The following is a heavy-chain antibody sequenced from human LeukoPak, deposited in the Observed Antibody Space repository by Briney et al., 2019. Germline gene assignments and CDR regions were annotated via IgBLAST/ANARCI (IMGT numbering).Heavy chain of an antibody. V-gene: IGHV4-59*12. Sequence: SETLSLTCTVSGGSISSYYWSWIRQPPGKGLEWIGYIYYSGSTNYNPSLKSRVTISVDTSKNQFSLKLSSVTAADTAVYYCATLAVAGTGGWFDPWGQGTLVTVSS. CDR2: IYYSGST. CDR1: GGSISSYY. J-gene: IGHJ5*02. D-gene: IGHD6-19*01. CDR3: ATLAVAGTGGWFDP.